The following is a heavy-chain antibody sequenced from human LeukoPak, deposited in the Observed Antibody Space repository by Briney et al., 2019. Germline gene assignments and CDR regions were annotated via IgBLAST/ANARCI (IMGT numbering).Heavy chain of an antibody. Sequence: GGSLRLSCAASGFTFSSYAVSWVRQAPGKGLEWVSPISVSAGGTYYADSVKGRFTISRDNSKNTVYLQMNSLSTEDTAVYYCAKTTTGYSSGRYPGWPVDYWGQGTLVTVSS. CDR2: ISVSAGGT. CDR3: AKTTTGYSSGRYPGWPVDY. J-gene: IGHJ4*02. CDR1: GFTFSSYA. D-gene: IGHD6-19*01. V-gene: IGHV3-23*01.